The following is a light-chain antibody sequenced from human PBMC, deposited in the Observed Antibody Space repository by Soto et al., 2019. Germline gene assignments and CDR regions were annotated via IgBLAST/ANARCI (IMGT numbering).Light chain of an antibody. CDR1: QSISSW. CDR3: QQYKGFPLT. V-gene: IGKV1-5*03. CDR2: RAS. Sequence: DIQMTQSPSTLSASVGDRVTLTCRASQSISSWLAWYQQKPGKAPKLLIYRASNLDSGVPSRFSVSGSGTEFTLTISSLQPDDFATYYCQQYKGFPLTFGGGTKVEI. J-gene: IGKJ4*01.